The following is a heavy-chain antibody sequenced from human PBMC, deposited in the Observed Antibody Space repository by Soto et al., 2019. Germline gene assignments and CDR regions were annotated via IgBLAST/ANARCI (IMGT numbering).Heavy chain of an antibody. CDR3: AAGRYFDWLPLDY. J-gene: IGHJ4*02. CDR1: GFTFSSYG. CDR2: IWYDGSNK. V-gene: IGHV3-33*01. D-gene: IGHD3-9*01. Sequence: QVQLVESGGGVVQPGRSLRLSCAASGFTFSSYGMHWVRQAPGKGLEWVAVIWYDGSNKYYADSVKGRFTISRGNSKNTLYLQMNSLRAEDTAVYYCAAGRYFDWLPLDYWGQGTLVTVSS.